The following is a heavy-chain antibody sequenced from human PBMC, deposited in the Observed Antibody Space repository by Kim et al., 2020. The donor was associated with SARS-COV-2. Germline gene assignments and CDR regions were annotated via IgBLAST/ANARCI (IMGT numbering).Heavy chain of an antibody. CDR3: ARSQAKWGAGRTDY. V-gene: IGHV3-30*07. J-gene: IGHJ4*02. Sequence: SVRVRFSISRDNTKTSVFMQMNSLRAKDTAVYYCARSQAKWGAGRTDYWGQGTLVTVSS. D-gene: IGHD1-26*01.